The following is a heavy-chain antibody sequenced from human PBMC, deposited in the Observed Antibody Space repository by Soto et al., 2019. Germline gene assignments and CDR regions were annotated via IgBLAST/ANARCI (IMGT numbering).Heavy chain of an antibody. V-gene: IGHV3-9*01. CDR1: GFTFDDYA. D-gene: IGHD2-2*01. J-gene: IGHJ4*02. CDR3: AKGYCSSTSCTSHY. Sequence: EVQLVESGGGLVQPGRSLRLSCAASGFTFDDYAMHWVRQAPGKGLEWVSGISWNSGSIGYADSVKGRFTISRDNAKNSLYLQMNSLRAEDTALYYCAKGYCSSTSCTSHYWGQGTLVTVSS. CDR2: ISWNSGSI.